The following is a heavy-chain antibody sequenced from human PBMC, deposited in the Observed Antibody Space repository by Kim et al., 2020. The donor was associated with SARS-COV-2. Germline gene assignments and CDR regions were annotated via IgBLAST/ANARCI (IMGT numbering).Heavy chain of an antibody. D-gene: IGHD4-17*01. CDR1: GVTVGTDA. CDR3: AREDYDDYQWGVFDY. V-gene: IGHV3-23*01. Sequence: GGSLRLAWAAAGVTVGTDAMGGGRQETGKGLEWVAGIGGGGTKTCHADAGKGRVTITRDNSQNTLYLQMKGLRAEDTAVYYCAREDYDDYQWGVFDYWGQGTLVTVSS. CDR2: IGGGGTKT. J-gene: IGHJ4*02.